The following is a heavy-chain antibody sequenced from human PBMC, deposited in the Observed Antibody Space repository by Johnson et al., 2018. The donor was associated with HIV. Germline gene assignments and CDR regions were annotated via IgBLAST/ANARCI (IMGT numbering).Heavy chain of an antibody. CDR1: GFTFSSYA. CDR3: ARGLAADGFEI. J-gene: IGHJ3*02. D-gene: IGHD6-13*01. V-gene: IGHV3-30-3*01. Sequence: QVQLVESGGGVVQPGRSLRLSCAASGFTFSSYAMHWVRQAPGKGLEWVAVISYDGSNKYYADSVKGRFTISRDNSKNTLYLQMNSLRAEDTAVYYCARGLAADGFEIWGQGTMVTVCS. CDR2: ISYDGSNK.